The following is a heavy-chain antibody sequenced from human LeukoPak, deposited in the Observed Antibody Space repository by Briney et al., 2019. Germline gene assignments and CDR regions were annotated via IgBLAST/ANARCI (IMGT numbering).Heavy chain of an antibody. Sequence: GGSLRLSCAASGFTFSSYGMHWVRQAPGKGLEWVAFIRYDGSNKYYADSVKGRFTISRDNSKNTLYLQMNSPRAEDTAVYYCAKDGNSGYDFYFFDYWGQGTLVTVSS. J-gene: IGHJ4*02. V-gene: IGHV3-30*02. D-gene: IGHD5-12*01. CDR2: IRYDGSNK. CDR3: AKDGNSGYDFYFFDY. CDR1: GFTFSSYG.